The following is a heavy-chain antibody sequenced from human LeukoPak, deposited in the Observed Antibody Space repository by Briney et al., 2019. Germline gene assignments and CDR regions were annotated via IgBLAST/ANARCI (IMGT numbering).Heavy chain of an antibody. Sequence: SVKVSCKASGGTFISYAISWVRQAPGQGLEWMGGIIPIFGIANYAQKFQGRVTITADKSTSTAYMELSSLRSEDTAVYYCARDASIAVALNWFDPWGQGTLVTVSS. CDR1: GGTFISYA. J-gene: IGHJ5*02. CDR2: IIPIFGIA. CDR3: ARDASIAVALNWFDP. D-gene: IGHD6-19*01. V-gene: IGHV1-69*10.